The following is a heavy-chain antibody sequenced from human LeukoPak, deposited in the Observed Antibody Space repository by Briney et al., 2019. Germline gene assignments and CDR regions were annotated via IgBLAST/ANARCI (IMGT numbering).Heavy chain of an antibody. Sequence: SETLSLTCTVSGGSISSSSYSWGWIRQPPGKGLEWIGSIYYSGSTYYNPSLKSRVTISVDTSKNQFSLKLSSVTAADTAVYYCARTGSDYYDSSGYYVDAFDIWGQGTMVTVSS. CDR1: GGSISSSSYS. V-gene: IGHV4-39*07. CDR2: IYYSGST. CDR3: ARTGSDYYDSSGYYVDAFDI. J-gene: IGHJ3*02. D-gene: IGHD3-22*01.